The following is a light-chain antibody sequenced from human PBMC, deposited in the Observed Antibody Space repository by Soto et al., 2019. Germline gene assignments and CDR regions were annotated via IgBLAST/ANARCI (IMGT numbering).Light chain of an antibody. CDR3: QQYYRTPQT. V-gene: IGKV4-1*01. Sequence: DIVMTQSPDSLAVSLGERATINCKSSQSVLYSSNNKNYLAWYQQKPGQPHKLLIYWASARESGVPDRFSGTGSGTDFTLTISSLQAEDVAVYYCQQYYRTPQTFGQGTKVEIK. J-gene: IGKJ1*01. CDR1: QSVLYSSNNKNY. CDR2: WAS.